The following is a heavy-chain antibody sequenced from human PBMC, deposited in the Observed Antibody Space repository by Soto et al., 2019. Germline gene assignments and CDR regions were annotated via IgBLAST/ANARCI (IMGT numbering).Heavy chain of an antibody. V-gene: IGHV4-39*01. J-gene: IGHJ4*02. CDR1: GGSISSSSYY. Sequence: ETLSLTCTVSGGSISSSSYYWGWIRQPPGKGLEWIGSIYYSGSTYYNPSLKSRVTISVDTSKNQFSLKLSSVTAADTAVYYCARGGLRITMIVVVQRFDYWGQGTLVTVSS. CDR2: IYYSGST. CDR3: ARGGLRITMIVVVQRFDY. D-gene: IGHD3-22*01.